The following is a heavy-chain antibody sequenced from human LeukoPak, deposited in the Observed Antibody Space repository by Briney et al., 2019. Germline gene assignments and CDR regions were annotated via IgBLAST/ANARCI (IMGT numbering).Heavy chain of an antibody. Sequence: QPGGSLRLSCAASGFISSSYWMHWVRQPPGKGLVYIACINTDGFSTSYADSVKGRFTISRDNSKNTLYLQMNSLRAEDTAVYYCAKVGGRYYGSGKFYFDDWGQGTLVIVSS. V-gene: IGHV3-74*01. CDR2: INTDGFST. J-gene: IGHJ4*02. CDR3: AKVGGRYYGSGKFYFDD. CDR1: GFISSSYW. D-gene: IGHD3-10*01.